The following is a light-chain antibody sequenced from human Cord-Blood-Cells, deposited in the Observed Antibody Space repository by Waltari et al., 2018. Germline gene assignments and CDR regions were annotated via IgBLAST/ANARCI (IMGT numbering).Light chain of an antibody. CDR2: AAS. J-gene: IGKJ1*01. V-gene: IGKV1-39*01. Sequence: DIQMTQSPSSLFASVGDSVTITSRASQSISSYLNWYQQKPGKAPKLLIYAASSLQSGVPSRFSGSGSGTDFTLTISSLQPEDFATYYCQQSYSTPWTFGQGTKVEIK. CDR3: QQSYSTPWT. CDR1: QSISSY.